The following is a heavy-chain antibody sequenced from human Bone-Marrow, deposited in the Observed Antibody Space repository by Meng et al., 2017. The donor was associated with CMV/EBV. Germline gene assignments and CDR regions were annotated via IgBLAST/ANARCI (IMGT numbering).Heavy chain of an antibody. CDR1: GYTFTGYY. J-gene: IGHJ6*02. Sequence: ASVKVSCKASGYTFTGYYMHWVRQAPGQGLEWMGWINPNSGGTNYAQKFQGRVTMTRDTSISTAYMELGRLRSDDTAVYYCARVKWEGYDFWSGLARNYYYGMDVWGQGTTVTVSS. D-gene: IGHD3-3*01. V-gene: IGHV1-2*02. CDR2: INPNSGGT. CDR3: ARVKWEGYDFWSGLARNYYYGMDV.